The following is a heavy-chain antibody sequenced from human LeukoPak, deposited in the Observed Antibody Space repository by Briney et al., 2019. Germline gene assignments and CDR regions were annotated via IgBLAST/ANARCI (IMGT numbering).Heavy chain of an antibody. D-gene: IGHD2-2*01. J-gene: IGHJ5*02. Sequence: SETLSLTCTVSGGSISSGGYYWSWIRQHPGKGLEWIGYIYHSGSTYYNPSLKSRVTISVDRSKNQFSLKLSSVTAADTAVYYCARKYCSSTSCYLNWFDPWGQGTLVTVSS. CDR2: IYHSGST. V-gene: IGHV4-30-2*01. CDR1: GGSISSGGYY. CDR3: ARKYCSSTSCYLNWFDP.